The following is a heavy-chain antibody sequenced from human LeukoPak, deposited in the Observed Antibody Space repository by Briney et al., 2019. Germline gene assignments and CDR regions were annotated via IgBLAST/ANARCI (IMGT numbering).Heavy chain of an antibody. CDR1: GGSISSYY. CDR3: ARGRYSSGWSNRHDY. D-gene: IGHD6-19*01. Sequence: SETLSLTGTVSGGSISSYYWSWIRQPPGKGLEWIGDIYYSGSTNYNPSLKSRVTISVDTSKNQFSLKLSSVTAADTAVYYCARGRYSSGWSNRHDYWGQGTLVTVSS. J-gene: IGHJ4*02. V-gene: IGHV4-59*01. CDR2: IYYSGST.